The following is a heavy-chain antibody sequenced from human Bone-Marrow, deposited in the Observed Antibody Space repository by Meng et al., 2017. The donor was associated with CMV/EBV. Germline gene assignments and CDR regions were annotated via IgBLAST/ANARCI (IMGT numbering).Heavy chain of an antibody. CDR3: ARGDFWSGYPFDY. J-gene: IGHJ4*02. CDR1: GGSISSYY. D-gene: IGHD3-3*01. Sequence: SETLSLTCTVSGGSISSYYWSWIRQPPGKGLEWIGYIYYSGSTNYNPSLKSRVTISVDTSKNQFSLKLSSVTAADTAVYYCARGDFWSGYPFDYWGQGTLVTVPS. CDR2: IYYSGST. V-gene: IGHV4-59*01.